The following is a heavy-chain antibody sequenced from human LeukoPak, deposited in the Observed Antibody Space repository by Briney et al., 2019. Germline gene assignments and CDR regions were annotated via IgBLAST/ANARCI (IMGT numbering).Heavy chain of an antibody. CDR1: GFTFSSYG. J-gene: IGHJ4*02. Sequence: GGSLRLSCAASGFTFSSYGMSWVRQAPGKGLEWVSAISGSGGSTYYTDSVKGRFTISRDNSKNTLYLQMNSLRAEDTAVYYCASDDYYDSSGSFDYWGQGTLVTVSS. D-gene: IGHD3-22*01. CDR2: ISGSGGST. V-gene: IGHV3-23*01. CDR3: ASDDYYDSSGSFDY.